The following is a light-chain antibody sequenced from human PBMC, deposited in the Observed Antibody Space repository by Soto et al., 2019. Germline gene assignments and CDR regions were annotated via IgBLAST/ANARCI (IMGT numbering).Light chain of an antibody. CDR1: SSNIGSNY. J-gene: IGLJ2*01. Sequence: LTQPPSASGTPGQRVTISCSGSSSNIGSNYVYWYQQLPGTAPKLLIYKNNQRPSGVPDRFSGSKSGTSASLAISGLRSEDDADYYCAAWDDSLSGVVFGGGTKVTVL. CDR3: AAWDDSLSGVV. CDR2: KNN. V-gene: IGLV1-47*01.